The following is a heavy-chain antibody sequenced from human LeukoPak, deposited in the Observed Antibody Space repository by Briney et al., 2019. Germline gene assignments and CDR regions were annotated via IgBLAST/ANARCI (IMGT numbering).Heavy chain of an antibody. V-gene: IGHV3-23*01. CDR3: AKSATPYSSSWRHYFDY. CDR1: GFTFSSYA. J-gene: IGHJ4*02. Sequence: GGSLRLSCAASGFTFSSYAMSWVRQAPGKGLEWVSTTSGSGDNTFYADSVKGRFTISRDNSKNTLYLQMSSLRAEDTAVYYCAKSATPYSSSWRHYFDYWGQGTLVTVSS. D-gene: IGHD6-13*01. CDR2: TSGSGDNT.